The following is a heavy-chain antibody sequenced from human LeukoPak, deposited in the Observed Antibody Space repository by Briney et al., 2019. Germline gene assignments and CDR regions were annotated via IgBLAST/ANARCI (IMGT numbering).Heavy chain of an antibody. D-gene: IGHD3-22*01. CDR2: INAGNGNT. J-gene: IGHJ4*02. CDR3: ARGAPDSNGYYRHFDY. CDR1: GYTFTSYA. V-gene: IGHV1-3*01. Sequence: EASVKVSCKASGYTFTSYAMHWVRQAPGQRLEWMGWINAGNGNTKYSQKFQGRVTMTRNTSISTAYMELSSLTSEDTAVYYCARGAPDSNGYYRHFDYWAQGTLVTVSS.